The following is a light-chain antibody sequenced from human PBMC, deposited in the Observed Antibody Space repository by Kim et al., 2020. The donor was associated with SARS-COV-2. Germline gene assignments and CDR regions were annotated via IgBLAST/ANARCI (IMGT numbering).Light chain of an antibody. Sequence: GQSITISCTGTSSDVGGYNYVSWYQQHPGKAPKLMIYDVSNWPSGVSNRFSGSKSGNTASLTISGLQAEDEADYYCSSYASSSTWVFGGGTQLTVL. CDR3: SSYASSSTWV. CDR2: DVS. V-gene: IGLV2-14*03. CDR1: SSDVGGYNY. J-gene: IGLJ3*02.